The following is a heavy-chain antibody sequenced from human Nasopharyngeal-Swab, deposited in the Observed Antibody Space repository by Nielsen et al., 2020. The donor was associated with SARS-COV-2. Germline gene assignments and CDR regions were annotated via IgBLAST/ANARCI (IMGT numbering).Heavy chain of an antibody. V-gene: IGHV3-7*03. J-gene: IGHJ6*02. Sequence: GSLRLSCAASGLTFSSYWMSWVRQAPGKGLEWVANIKQDGSEKYYVDSVKGRFTISRDNAKNSLYLQMNSLRAEDTAVYYCARDKLGGGLGYYYGMDVWGQGTTVTVSS. CDR1: GLTFSSYW. CDR3: ARDKLGGGLGYYYGMDV. D-gene: IGHD1-26*01. CDR2: IKQDGSEK.